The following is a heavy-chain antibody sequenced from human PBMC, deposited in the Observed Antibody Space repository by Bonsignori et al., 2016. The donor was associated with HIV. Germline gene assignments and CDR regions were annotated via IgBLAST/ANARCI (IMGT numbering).Heavy chain of an antibody. CDR2: INPNGGAT. J-gene: IGHJ6*03. V-gene: IGHV1-46*01. Sequence: WVRQAPGQGLEWMGIINPNGGATYYAQNFHGRIAMTIDTSTSTVHLDVSSLGPDDTAVYYCTRAGASCTGDCYNPPGKLVPTTYFYYMDVWGQGTTVTVSS. CDR3: TRAGASCTGDCYNPPGKLVPTTYFYYMDV. D-gene: IGHD2-21*01.